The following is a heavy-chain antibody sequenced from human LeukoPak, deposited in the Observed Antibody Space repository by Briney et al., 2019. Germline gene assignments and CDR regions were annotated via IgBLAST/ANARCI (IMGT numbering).Heavy chain of an antibody. J-gene: IGHJ4*02. Sequence: GGSLRLSCAASGLSSTIYWMHWVRHVPGKGLVWVSRIKLDESTAYYADFVKGRFTISRDDAKTTVYLQMNSLRAEDSAVYYCARDRPFWNWGQGTLVTVSS. CDR1: GLSSTIYW. D-gene: IGHD3-3*01. CDR2: IKLDESTA. CDR3: ARDRPFWN. V-gene: IGHV3-74*01.